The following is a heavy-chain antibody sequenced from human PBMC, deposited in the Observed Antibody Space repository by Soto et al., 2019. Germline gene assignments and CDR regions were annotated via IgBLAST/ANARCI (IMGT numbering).Heavy chain of an antibody. V-gene: IGHV1-69*08. CDR1: RGPFSSHT. D-gene: IGHD4-17*01. Sequence: QDQLVQSGAEVKTPGSSVKVSCKAFRGPFSSHTFSWVRQAPGQGRQWMGRIIPALGTTTYAQKFQGRVTITADESVTTVYMALNSIRTEDTAVYYCARPAFGDYWYFDLWGRGTLVTVSS. CDR2: IIPALGTT. CDR3: ARPAFGDYWYFDL. J-gene: IGHJ2*01.